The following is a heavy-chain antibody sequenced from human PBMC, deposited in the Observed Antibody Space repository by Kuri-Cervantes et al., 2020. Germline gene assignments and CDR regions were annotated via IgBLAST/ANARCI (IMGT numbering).Heavy chain of an antibody. CDR3: ARGNRAPSSRKTYYYYYMDV. CDR1: GYTFTSYD. Sequence: ASVKVSCKASGYTFTSYDINWVRQATGQGLEWMGWMNPNSGNTGYAQKFQGRVTMTRNTSMSTAYMELSSLRSEDTAVNYCARGNRAPSSRKTYYYYYMDVWGKGTTVTVSS. J-gene: IGHJ6*03. CDR2: MNPNSGNT. V-gene: IGHV1-8*01. D-gene: IGHD6-13*01.